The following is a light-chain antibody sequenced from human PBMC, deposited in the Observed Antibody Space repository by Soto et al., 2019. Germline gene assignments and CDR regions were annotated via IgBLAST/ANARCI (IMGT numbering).Light chain of an antibody. Sequence: DIQMTQSPFSLSASVGDTVTITCRASQSICSYLNWYQQKPGKAPKLLIDAASSLQSGVPSRFSGSGSGTDLTLTISSLQPEDFATYYCQQSYSTPRTFGQGTMLEIK. CDR3: QQSYSTPRT. J-gene: IGKJ2*01. CDR1: QSICSY. CDR2: AAS. V-gene: IGKV1-39*01.